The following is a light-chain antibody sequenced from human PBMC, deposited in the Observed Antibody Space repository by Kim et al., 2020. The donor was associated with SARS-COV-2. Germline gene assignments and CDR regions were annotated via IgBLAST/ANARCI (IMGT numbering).Light chain of an antibody. J-gene: IGLJ1*01. V-gene: IGLV2-14*03. CDR2: DVT. CDR1: SSDAGGYNY. Sequence: QSALTQPASVSGSPGQSITISCTGTSSDAGGYNYVSWYQQHPNKAPKLVIYDVTERPSGVSNRFSGSKSGNTASLTISGLQTEDEGDYYCTSYTSSSIYVFGTGTKVTVL. CDR3: TSYTSSSIYV.